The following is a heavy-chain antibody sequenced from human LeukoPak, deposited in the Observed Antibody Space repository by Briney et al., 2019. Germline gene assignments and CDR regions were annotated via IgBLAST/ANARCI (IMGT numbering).Heavy chain of an antibody. Sequence: ASVKVSCKVSGYTLTELSMHWVRQAPGKGLEWMGYFDPEEGETISAQKFQGRVTMTEDTSTDTAYMELSSLRSDDTAVYYCAAFGELYWFDPWGQGTLATVSS. CDR1: GYTLTELS. D-gene: IGHD3-10*01. CDR3: AAFGELYWFDP. CDR2: FDPEEGET. V-gene: IGHV1-24*01. J-gene: IGHJ5*02.